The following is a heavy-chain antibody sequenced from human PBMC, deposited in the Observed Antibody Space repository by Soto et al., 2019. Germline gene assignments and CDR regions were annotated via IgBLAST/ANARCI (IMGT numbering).Heavy chain of an antibody. CDR3: ARASKRITIFGVALLLYFDY. V-gene: IGHV6-1*01. CDR2: TYYRSKWYN. CDR1: GDSVSSNSAA. Sequence: SQTLSLTCAISGDSVSSNSAAWNWIRQSPSRGLEWLGRTYYRSKWYNDYAVSVKSRITINPDTSKNQFSLQLNSVTPEDTAVYYCARASKRITIFGVALLLYFDYWGQGTLVTVSS. J-gene: IGHJ4*02. D-gene: IGHD3-3*01.